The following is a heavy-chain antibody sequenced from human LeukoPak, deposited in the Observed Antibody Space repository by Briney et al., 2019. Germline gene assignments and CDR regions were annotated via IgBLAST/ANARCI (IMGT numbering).Heavy chain of an antibody. CDR1: GFTFSNYA. D-gene: IGHD6-6*01. Sequence: PGGSLRLSCVASGFTFSNYAMSWVRESPGNGLEWFSAISTSGGNTYYADSVKGRFTISRDNSKNTLYLQMNSLRAEDTAVYYCAKESALYSSSPFDYWGQGTLVTVSS. CDR3: AKESALYSSSPFDY. V-gene: IGHV3-23*01. J-gene: IGHJ4*02. CDR2: ISTSGGNT.